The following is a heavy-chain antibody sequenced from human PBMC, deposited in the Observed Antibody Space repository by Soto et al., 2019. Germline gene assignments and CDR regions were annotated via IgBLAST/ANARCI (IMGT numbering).Heavy chain of an antibody. CDR2: INHSGST. D-gene: IGHD7-27*01. J-gene: IGHJ4*02. Sequence: QVQLQQWGAGLLQPSETLSLTCAVYGGSFSGYYWSWIRQPPGKGLEWIGEINHSGSTNYNPSLKGSITISTTKAKKQFPLKLSSVTAADTAVYYCARGWGRIFDYWGQGTLVTVSS. CDR1: GGSFSGYY. V-gene: IGHV4-34*01. CDR3: ARGWGRIFDY.